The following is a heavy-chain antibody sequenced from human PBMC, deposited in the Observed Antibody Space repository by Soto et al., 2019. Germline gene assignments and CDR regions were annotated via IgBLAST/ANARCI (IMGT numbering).Heavy chain of an antibody. J-gene: IGHJ6*02. CDR2: IWYDGSNK. V-gene: IGHV3-33*01. CDR1: GFTFSSYG. Sequence: GGSLRLSCAASGFTFSSYGMHWVRQAPGKGLEWVAVIWYDGSNKYYADSVKGRFTISRDNSKNTLYLQMNSLRAEATAVYYCARGAGKRWYYYDSSVYYYYYGMDVWGQGTTVTVSS. CDR3: ARGAGKRWYYYDSSVYYYYYGMDV. D-gene: IGHD3-22*01.